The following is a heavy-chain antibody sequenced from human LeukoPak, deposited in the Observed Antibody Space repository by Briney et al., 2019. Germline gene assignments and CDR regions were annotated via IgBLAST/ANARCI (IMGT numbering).Heavy chain of an antibody. Sequence: ASETLSLTCTVSGGSISSYYWSWIRQPPGKGLEWIGYIYYSGSTNYNPSLKSRVTISVDTSKNQFSLKLSSVTAADTAVYYCARASLLGIAVAGPFDYWGQGTLVTVSS. CDR2: IYYSGST. V-gene: IGHV4-59*01. CDR3: ARASLLGIAVAGPFDY. J-gene: IGHJ4*02. CDR1: GGSISSYY. D-gene: IGHD6-19*01.